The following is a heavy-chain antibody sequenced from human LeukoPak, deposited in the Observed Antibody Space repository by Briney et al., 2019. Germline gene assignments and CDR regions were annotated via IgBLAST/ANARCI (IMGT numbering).Heavy chain of an antibody. V-gene: IGHV3-23*01. Sequence: PGGSLRLSCAASGFTFSSYAMSWVRQAPGKGLEWVSAISGSGGSTYYADSVKGRFTISRDSSKNTLYLQMNSLRAEDTAVYYCAQSVTGLSTVTTIQWGQGTLVTVSS. D-gene: IGHD4-17*01. CDR2: ISGSGGST. J-gene: IGHJ4*02. CDR1: GFTFSSYA. CDR3: AQSVTGLSTVTTIQ.